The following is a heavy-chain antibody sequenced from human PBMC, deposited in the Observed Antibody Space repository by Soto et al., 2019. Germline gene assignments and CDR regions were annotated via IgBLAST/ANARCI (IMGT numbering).Heavy chain of an antibody. CDR2: IYYSGRT. CDR1: GGSISSGGYY. Sequence: QVQLQESGPGLVKPSQTLSLTCTVSGGSISSGGYYWSWIRQHPGKGLEWIGYIYYSGRTYYNPYLKSRVTISVDTSKNQSSLKLSSVTAADTAGYYCARVGGINWFDPWGQGTLVTVSS. V-gene: IGHV4-31*03. CDR3: ARVGGINWFDP. D-gene: IGHD1-20*01. J-gene: IGHJ5*02.